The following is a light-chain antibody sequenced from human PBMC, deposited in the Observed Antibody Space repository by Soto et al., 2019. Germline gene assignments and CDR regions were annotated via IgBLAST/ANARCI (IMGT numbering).Light chain of an antibody. V-gene: IGKV3D-15*01. Sequence: EIVMTQSPATLSVSPGERATLSCRASQSVSSSLGWYQQKPGQSPRLLIYGASTRATGIPVRFSGSGSGTEFTLTISSLQSEDFAIYYCQQYDNWPLTFGGGTKVDIK. CDR2: GAS. J-gene: IGKJ4*01. CDR1: QSVSSS. CDR3: QQYDNWPLT.